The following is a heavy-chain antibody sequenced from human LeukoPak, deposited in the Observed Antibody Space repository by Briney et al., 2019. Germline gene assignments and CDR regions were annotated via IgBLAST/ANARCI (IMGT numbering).Heavy chain of an antibody. CDR3: ARSHTYFGYCSSTSCRYNWFDP. CDR2: ISYDGSNK. Sequence: GGSLRLSCAASGFTFSTYAMHWVRQGPGKGLEWVAVISYDGSNKFYADSVKGRFTISRDNSKNTLYLQMSSLSAEDTAVYYCARSHTYFGYCSSTSCRYNWFDPWGQGTLVTVSS. J-gene: IGHJ5*02. V-gene: IGHV3-30-3*01. D-gene: IGHD2-2*03. CDR1: GFTFSTYA.